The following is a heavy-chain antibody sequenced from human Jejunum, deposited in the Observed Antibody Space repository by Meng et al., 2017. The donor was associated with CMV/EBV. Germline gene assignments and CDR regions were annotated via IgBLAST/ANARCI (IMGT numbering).Heavy chain of an antibody. CDR2: INSDGSST. V-gene: IGHV3-74*01. CDR1: FSSLW. D-gene: IGHD6-19*01. Sequence: FSSLWLPLVRQAPGKGLVWVSRINSDGSSTSYADSVKGRFTISRDNAKNTLYLQMNSLRAEDTAVYYCARTYSSGWLGTFWDYWGQGIRVTVSS. J-gene: IGHJ4*02. CDR3: ARTYSSGWLGTFWDY.